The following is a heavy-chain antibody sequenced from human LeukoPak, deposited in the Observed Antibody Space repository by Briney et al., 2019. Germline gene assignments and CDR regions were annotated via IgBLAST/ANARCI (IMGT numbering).Heavy chain of an antibody. V-gene: IGHV4-59*01. Sequence: TPETLSLTCTVSGGSISSYYWSWFRQPPGKGLEWIGYIYYSGSTNYNPSLKSRVTISVDTSKNQFSLRLSSVAAADTAVYYCARDAVTGEAYFDYWGQGTLVTVSS. D-gene: IGHD7-27*01. CDR2: IYYSGST. CDR3: ARDAVTGEAYFDY. CDR1: GGSISSYY. J-gene: IGHJ4*02.